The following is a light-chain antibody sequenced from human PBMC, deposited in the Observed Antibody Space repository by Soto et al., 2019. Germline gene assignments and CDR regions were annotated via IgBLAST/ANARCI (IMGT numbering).Light chain of an antibody. J-gene: IGLJ1*01. V-gene: IGLV2-14*03. CDR1: SSDVGGFNY. Sequence: QSALTQPASVSGSPGQSITISCSGTSSDVGGFNYVSWYQHHPGKAPTLIIYNVNVRPSGISIRFSGSKSGNTASLTISGLQAEDEAEYYCSSFARSSSLPYVFGTGTKLTVL. CDR2: NVN. CDR3: SSFARSSSLPYV.